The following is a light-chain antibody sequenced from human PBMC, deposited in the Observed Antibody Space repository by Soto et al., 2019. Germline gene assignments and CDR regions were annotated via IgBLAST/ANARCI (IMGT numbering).Light chain of an antibody. CDR2: DVN. CDR1: SSDIGGYNY. Sequence: QSVLTQPRSVSGSPGQSVTISCTGTSSDIGGYNYVSWYQQHPGKAPKLMIYDVNKRPSGVPNRFSGSKSGNTASLTISGLQAEDEADYYCCSFSGSDTYVFGTVTKVTVL. J-gene: IGLJ1*01. CDR3: CSFSGSDTYV. V-gene: IGLV2-11*01.